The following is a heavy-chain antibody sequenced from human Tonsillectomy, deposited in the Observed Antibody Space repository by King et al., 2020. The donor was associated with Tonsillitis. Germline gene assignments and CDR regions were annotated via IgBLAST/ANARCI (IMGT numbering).Heavy chain of an antibody. V-gene: IGHV3-23*04. J-gene: IGHJ3*02. CDR3: AKEVVDIVLRVYARPPGDAFDI. CDR1: GFTFSSYA. CDR2: ISGSGGGT. D-gene: IGHD2-8*01. Sequence: VQLVESGGGLVQPGGSLRLSCAASGFTFSSYAMSWVRQAPGKGLEWVSAISGSGGGTYYADSVKGRFTISRDNSKNTLYLQMNSLRAEDTAVYYCAKEVVDIVLRVYARPPGDAFDIWGQGPMVTVSS.